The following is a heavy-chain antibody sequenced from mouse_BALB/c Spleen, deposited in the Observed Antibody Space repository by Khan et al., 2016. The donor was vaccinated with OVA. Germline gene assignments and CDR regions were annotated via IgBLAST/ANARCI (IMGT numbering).Heavy chain of an antibody. D-gene: IGHD2-10*01. CDR3: ARPPYFSYTLDH. CDR2: INTYTGEP. J-gene: IGHJ4*01. CDR1: GYTFTNYG. V-gene: IGHV9-3-1*01. Sequence: QIQLVQSGHELKKPGETVKISCKASGYTFTNYGMNWVKQSPGKALKWMGWINTYTGEPTYADDFKGRFAFSLETSANTAYLQINNLKNEDTATYFCARPPYFSYTLDHWGQGTSVTVSS.